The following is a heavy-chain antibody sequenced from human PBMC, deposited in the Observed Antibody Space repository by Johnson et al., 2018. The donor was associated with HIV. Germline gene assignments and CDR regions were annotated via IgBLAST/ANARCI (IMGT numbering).Heavy chain of an antibody. CDR1: GFTFSSYA. J-gene: IGHJ3*02. Sequence: QVLLVESGGGVVQPGRSLRLSCAASGFTFSSYAMHWVRQAPGKGLEWVAVISYDGSNKYYADSVKGRFTISRDNSKNTLYLQMNSLRAEDTAVYYCARAGWSPTGDALDIWSQGTMVTVSS. CDR2: ISYDGSNK. V-gene: IGHV3-30*04. D-gene: IGHD3-3*01. CDR3: ARAGWSPTGDALDI.